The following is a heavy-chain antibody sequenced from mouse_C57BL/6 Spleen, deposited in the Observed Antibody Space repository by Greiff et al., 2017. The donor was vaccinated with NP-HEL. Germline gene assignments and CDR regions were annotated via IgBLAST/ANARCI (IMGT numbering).Heavy chain of an antibody. Sequence: DVHLVESGGGLVKPGGSLKLSCAASGFTFSSYAMSWVRQTPEKRLEWVATISDGGSYTYYPDNVKGRFTISRDNAKNNLYLQMSHLKTEDTAMYYCARDPGYYAMDDWGQGTSVTVSS. CDR2: ISDGGSYT. J-gene: IGHJ4*01. V-gene: IGHV5-4*01. CDR3: ARDPGYYAMDD. CDR1: GFTFSSYA.